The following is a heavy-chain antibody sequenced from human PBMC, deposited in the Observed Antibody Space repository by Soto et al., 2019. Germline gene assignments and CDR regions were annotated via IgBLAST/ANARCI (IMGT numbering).Heavy chain of an antibody. J-gene: IGHJ4*02. CDR1: GFTFTSSA. CDR2: IVVGSGNT. D-gene: IGHD5-18*01. Sequence: SVKVSCKASGFTFTSSAVQWVRQARGQRLEWIGWIVVGSGNTNYAQKFQERVTITRDMSTSTAYMELSSLRSEDTAVYYCAAHSGYSYGPLLDYWGQGALDPVSS. V-gene: IGHV1-58*01. CDR3: AAHSGYSYGPLLDY.